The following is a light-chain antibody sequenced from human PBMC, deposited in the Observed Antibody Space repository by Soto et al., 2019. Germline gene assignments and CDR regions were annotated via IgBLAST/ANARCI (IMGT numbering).Light chain of an antibody. Sequence: DIQMTQSPSSLSASVGDRVTITCRASQSISNYLNWYQHKPGKAPKLLIYAASSLQSGVPSRLSCSGSGTDSTLTINTLQHEDFAAYDCQQSYSTTSTFGQGTKV. CDR3: QQSYSTTST. V-gene: IGKV1-39*01. J-gene: IGKJ1*01. CDR1: QSISNY. CDR2: AAS.